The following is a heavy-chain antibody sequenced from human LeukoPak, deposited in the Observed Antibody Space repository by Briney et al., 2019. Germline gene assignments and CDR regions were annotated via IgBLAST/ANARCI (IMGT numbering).Heavy chain of an antibody. D-gene: IGHD6-6*01. CDR1: GFTFSSYE. CDR2: ISSSGSTV. V-gene: IGHV3-48*03. J-gene: IGHJ3*02. CDR3: ARVSSIAAHGAFDI. Sequence: GGSLRLSCAASGFTFSSYEMNWVRQAPGKGLEWVSYISSSGSTVYYADSVKGRFTISRDNAKNSLYLQMNSLRAEDTAVYYCARVSSIAAHGAFDIWGQGTMVTVSS.